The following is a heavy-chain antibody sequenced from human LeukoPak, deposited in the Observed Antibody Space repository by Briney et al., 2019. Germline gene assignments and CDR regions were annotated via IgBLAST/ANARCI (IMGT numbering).Heavy chain of an antibody. D-gene: IGHD6-13*01. Sequence: SETLSLTCIVSGGSIGPNYCSWIRQPPGKGLEWIGYIYYTGRTNYNPSLKSRVTISVDTSKNQFSLKLSSVTAADTAVYYCARGIAAPWFDPWDQGTLVTVSS. CDR1: GGSIGPNY. V-gene: IGHV4-59*01. J-gene: IGHJ5*02. CDR3: ARGIAAPWFDP. CDR2: IYYTGRT.